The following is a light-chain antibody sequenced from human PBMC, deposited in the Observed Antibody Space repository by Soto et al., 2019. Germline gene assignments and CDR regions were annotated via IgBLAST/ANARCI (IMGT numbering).Light chain of an antibody. Sequence: EIVMTQSPATLSVYPRERPTLSCRASQSVSSSYLAWYQQKPGQAPRLLMYGESSRATGIPDRFSGSVSGTDFTLTISRLEPEDFAVYDCQQYGSSLITFGQWTRVEIK. CDR3: QQYGSSLIT. V-gene: IGKV3-20*01. CDR1: QSVSSSY. CDR2: GES. J-gene: IGKJ5*01.